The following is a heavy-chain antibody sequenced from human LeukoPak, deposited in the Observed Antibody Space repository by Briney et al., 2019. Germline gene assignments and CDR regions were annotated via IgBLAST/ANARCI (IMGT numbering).Heavy chain of an antibody. CDR1: GFTFGSYA. CDR2: ISSSAYST. Sequence: GGSLRLSCAASGFTFGSYAMSWVRQAPGKGLECVATISSSAYSTYYADSVKGRFTISRDNTKNTVYMQMNSLRAEDTAVYYCARARSTMVGYYFDYWGQGTLVTVSS. D-gene: IGHD3-10*02. J-gene: IGHJ4*02. CDR3: ARARSTMVGYYFDY. V-gene: IGHV3-23*01.